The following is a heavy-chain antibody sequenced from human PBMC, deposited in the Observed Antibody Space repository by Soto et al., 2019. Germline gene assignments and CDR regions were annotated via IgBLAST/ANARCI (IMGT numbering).Heavy chain of an antibody. CDR2: IYYSGST. CDR3: ATSLGDWFDP. CDR1: GGSISSSNW. J-gene: IGHJ5*02. Sequence: QVQLQESGPGLVKPSGTLSLTCAVSGGSISSSNWWSWVRQPPGKGLEWIGEIYYSGSTYYNPSLKSRVTISVDTSKNQFSLKLSSVTAADTAVYYCATSLGDWFDPWGQGTLVTVSS. V-gene: IGHV4-4*02. D-gene: IGHD3-16*02.